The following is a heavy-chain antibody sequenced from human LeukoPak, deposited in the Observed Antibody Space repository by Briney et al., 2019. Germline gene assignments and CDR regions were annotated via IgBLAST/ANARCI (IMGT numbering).Heavy chain of an antibody. Sequence: SLRLSCVASGFTPSSYSMNWVRQAPGRGVEWVSGISWNSGSIGYADSVKGGFTISRDNAKNSLYLQMNSLRAEDTALYYWAAGPVVAATAPYSYYGMDVWGQGTTVTVSS. CDR1: GFTPSSYS. J-gene: IGHJ6*02. V-gene: IGHV3-9*02. CDR2: ISWNSGSI. CDR3: AAGPVVAATAPYSYYGMDV. D-gene: IGHD2-15*01.